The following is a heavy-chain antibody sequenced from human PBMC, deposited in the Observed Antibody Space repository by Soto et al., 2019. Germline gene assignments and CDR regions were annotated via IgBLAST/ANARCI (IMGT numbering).Heavy chain of an antibody. CDR1: GDSMSSGGYY. Sequence: SETLSLTCSVSGDSMSSGGYYWSWIRQQPGKGLEWIGYIYHSGSTYYNPSLKSRVSISVDTSKSQFSLRLTSVTAADTAVYYCARTGYSDYDFGYWGQGNPVTVSP. J-gene: IGHJ4*02. CDR3: ARTGYSDYDFGY. CDR2: IYHSGST. V-gene: IGHV4-31*03. D-gene: IGHD5-12*01.